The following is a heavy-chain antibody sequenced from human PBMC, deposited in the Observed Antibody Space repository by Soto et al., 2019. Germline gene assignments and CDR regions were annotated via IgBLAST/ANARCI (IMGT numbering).Heavy chain of an antibody. V-gene: IGHV4-34*01. CDR1: GGSFSGHY. Sequence: SETLSLTCAVYGGSFSGHYRSWIRQPPGKGLEWIGEINHSGSTNYNPSLKSRVTISVDTSKNQFSLRLSSVTAADTAVYYCARALLRILEWDYEKRFDPRGQRTPVTVSS. CDR3: ARALLRILEWDYEKRFDP. D-gene: IGHD3-3*01. CDR2: INHSGST. J-gene: IGHJ5*02.